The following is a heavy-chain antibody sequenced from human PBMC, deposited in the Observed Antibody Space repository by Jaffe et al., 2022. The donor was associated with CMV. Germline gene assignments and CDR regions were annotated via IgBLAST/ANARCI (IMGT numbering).Heavy chain of an antibody. CDR2: IKQDGSEK. Sequence: EVQLVESGGGLVQPGGSLRLSCAASGFTFSSYWMSWVRQAPGKGLEWVANIKQDGSEKYYVDSVKGRFTISRDNAKNSLYLQMNSLRAEDTAVYYCARVRGDYGRSFDYWGQGTLVTVSS. J-gene: IGHJ4*02. CDR1: GFTFSSYW. D-gene: IGHD4-17*01. CDR3: ARVRGDYGRSFDY. V-gene: IGHV3-7*01.